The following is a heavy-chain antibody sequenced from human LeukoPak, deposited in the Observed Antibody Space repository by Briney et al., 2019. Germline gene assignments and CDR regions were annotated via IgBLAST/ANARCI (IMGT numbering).Heavy chain of an antibody. CDR3: ARAVDPHRCDSSGFDQ. J-gene: IGHJ4*02. V-gene: IGHV3-48*03. D-gene: IGHD3-22*01. Sequence: PGGSLRLSCAASGFTFSGYEMNWVRQAPGRGLEWVSYIRFSGNIIHYADSVKGRFTVSRENTKNSLYLQMNSLRAEDTAVYYCARAVDPHRCDSSGFDQWGQGTLVTVSS. CDR1: GFTFSGYE. CDR2: IRFSGNII.